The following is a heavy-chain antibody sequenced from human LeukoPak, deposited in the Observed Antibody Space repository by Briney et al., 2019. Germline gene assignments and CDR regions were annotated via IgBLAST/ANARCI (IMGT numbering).Heavy chain of an antibody. CDR1: GFTFSSYG. Sequence: GGCLRLSCAASGFTFSSYGMHWVRPAPGKGLEWVAVIWYDGSNKYYADSVKGRFTISRDNSKITLYLQMNSLSAEDTAVYYCAKEYCGGDCYPEYFQHWGQGTLVTVSS. V-gene: IGHV3-33*06. CDR2: IWYDGSNK. CDR3: AKEYCGGDCYPEYFQH. D-gene: IGHD2-21*02. J-gene: IGHJ1*01.